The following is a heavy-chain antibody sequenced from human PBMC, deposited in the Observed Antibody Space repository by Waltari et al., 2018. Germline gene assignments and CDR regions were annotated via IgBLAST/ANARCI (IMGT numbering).Heavy chain of an antibody. CDR3: AKLRNYGTTWAGAFDC. D-gene: IGHD3-10*01. CDR1: GFTFTTYA. J-gene: IGHJ4*02. Sequence: EEQLLQSGGGLVQPGGSLRLSCAASGFTFTTYAMSWVRQAPGRGWEWVSAFNGRDGGAYYAASGKGRFTISSDNSRNTLYLQMNSLRAEDTAVYYCAKLRNYGTTWAGAFDCWGQGTLVTVSS. CDR2: FNGRDGGA. V-gene: IGHV3-23*01.